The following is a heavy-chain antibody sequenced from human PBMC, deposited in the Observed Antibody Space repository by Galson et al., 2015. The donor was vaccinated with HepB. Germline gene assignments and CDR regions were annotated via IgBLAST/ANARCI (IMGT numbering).Heavy chain of an antibody. Sequence: SLRLSCAASGFTFSSVSMAWVRQAPGKGLEWVSIIGGRGVTTFYADSVKGRFSISRDNSKNTLYLQMNSPRAEDTAVYYCAKKGPEGRSDFDYWGQGTLVTVSS. CDR2: IGGRGVTT. CDR3: AKKGPEGRSDFDY. CDR1: GFTFSSVS. V-gene: IGHV3-23*01. J-gene: IGHJ4*02.